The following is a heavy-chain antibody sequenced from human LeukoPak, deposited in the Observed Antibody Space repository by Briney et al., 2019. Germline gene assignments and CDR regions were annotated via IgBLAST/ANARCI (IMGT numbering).Heavy chain of an antibody. Sequence: ASVKVSCKASGYTFTSYPISWVRQAPGQGLEWMGWITTYNGNTKYAQKLQGRVTMTTDTSTSTVYMDLRGLRSDDTAVYYCARGYDYGDYVGDFDYWGQGTLVTGSS. CDR3: ARGYDYGDYVGDFDY. D-gene: IGHD4-17*01. CDR1: GYTFTSYP. J-gene: IGHJ4*02. CDR2: ITTYNGNT. V-gene: IGHV1-18*01.